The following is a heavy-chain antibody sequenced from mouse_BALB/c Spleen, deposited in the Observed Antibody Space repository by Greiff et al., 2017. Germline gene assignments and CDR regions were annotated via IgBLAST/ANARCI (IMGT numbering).Heavy chain of an antibody. CDR3: AIGYYGSSLNWYFDV. J-gene: IGHJ1*01. CDR1: GYTFTDYN. V-gene: IGHV1S29*02. Sequence: EVQLQQSGPELVKPGASVKISCKASGYTFTDYNMHWVKQSPGKSLEWIGYIYPYNGGTGYNQKFKSKATLTVDNSSSTAYMELRSLTSEDSAVYYCAIGYYGSSLNWYFDVWGAGTTVTVSA. CDR2: IYPYNGGT. D-gene: IGHD1-1*01.